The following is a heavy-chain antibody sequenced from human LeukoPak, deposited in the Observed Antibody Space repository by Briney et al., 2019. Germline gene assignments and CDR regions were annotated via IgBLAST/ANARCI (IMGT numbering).Heavy chain of an antibody. J-gene: IGHJ4*02. Sequence: SQTLSLTCTVSGGSISSDDYYWSWIRQPPGKGLEWIGHITYSGSTDYSPSLRSRVTMSVDTSENQFSLKLNSVTAAETAMYFCARGGVGGYDYFDSWGQGTLVAVSS. V-gene: IGHV4-30-4*01. CDR1: GGSISSDDYY. CDR3: ARGGVGGYDYFDS. CDR2: ITYSGST. D-gene: IGHD5-12*01.